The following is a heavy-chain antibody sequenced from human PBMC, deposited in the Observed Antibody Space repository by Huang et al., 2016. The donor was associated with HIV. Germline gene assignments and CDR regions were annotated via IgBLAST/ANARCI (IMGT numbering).Heavy chain of an antibody. CDR2: VYRSVST. D-gene: IGHD6-13*01. J-gene: IGHJ4*02. CDR1: GDFISSTNYY. CDR3: ASQHIGAAATWF. V-gene: IGHV4-39*01. Sequence: QLQLQESGPGQVKPSETLSLTCTVSGDFISSTNYYWGWIRQSPGKGLEGVGGVYRSVSTTYNPSLKSRVTLSVDTSRNQFSLRLNSVTAADTAVYYCASQHIGAAATWFWGRGTQVAVSS.